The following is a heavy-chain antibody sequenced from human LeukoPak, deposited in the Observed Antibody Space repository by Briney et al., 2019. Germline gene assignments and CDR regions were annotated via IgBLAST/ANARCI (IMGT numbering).Heavy chain of an antibody. CDR1: GGTFSSYA. CDR2: IIPIFGTA. CDR3: ARSQPSLLLFDY. V-gene: IGHV1-69*05. Sequence: SVKVSCKASGGTFSSYAISWVRQAPGQGLEWMGRIIPIFGTADYAQKFQGRVTITTDESTSTAYMELSSLRSEDTAVYYCARSQPSLLLFDYWGQGTLVTVSS. J-gene: IGHJ4*02. D-gene: IGHD2-15*01.